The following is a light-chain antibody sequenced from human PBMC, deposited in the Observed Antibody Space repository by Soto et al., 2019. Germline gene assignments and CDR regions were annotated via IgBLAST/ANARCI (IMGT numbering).Light chain of an antibody. CDR2: DVT. V-gene: IGLV2-14*01. Sequence: QSALTQPASVSGSPGQSITISCTGASSDVGAYNYVSWYQQHPGKAPKVMIYDVTKRPSGVSDRFSGSKSGNTASLTISGLQAEDGADYYCTSYTTSSTWMFGGGTKVTVL. CDR1: SSDVGAYNY. CDR3: TSYTTSSTWM. J-gene: IGLJ3*02.